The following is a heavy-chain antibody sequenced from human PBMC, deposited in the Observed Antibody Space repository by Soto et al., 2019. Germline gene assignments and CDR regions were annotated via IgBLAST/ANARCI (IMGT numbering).Heavy chain of an antibody. CDR2: TNHSGST. CDR1: GGSFSGYY. D-gene: IGHD1-7*01. V-gene: IGHV4-34*01. J-gene: IGHJ6*03. Sequence: SETPSLTCAVDGGSFSGYYWSWIRQPPEKGLEWIGETNHSGSTNYNPSLKSRVTISVDTSKNQFSLKLSSVTAADTAVYYCARIGTTYSVYYYYYMDVWGKGTTVTVSS. CDR3: ARIGTTYSVYYYYYMDV.